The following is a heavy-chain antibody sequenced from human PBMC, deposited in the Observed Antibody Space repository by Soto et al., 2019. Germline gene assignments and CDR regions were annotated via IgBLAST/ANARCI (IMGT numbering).Heavy chain of an antibody. Sequence: QVQLVQSGAEVKKPGSSVRVSCKASGGTFSSYAISWVRQAPEQGLAWMGGIIPIFGTENYAQKFQGRVTITADESTSTAYMELSSLRSEDTAVYYCARDRIAGSKYYYGMDVWGQGTTVTVSS. J-gene: IGHJ6*02. CDR3: ARDRIAGSKYYYGMDV. CDR2: IIPIFGTE. D-gene: IGHD6-13*01. CDR1: GGTFSSYA. V-gene: IGHV1-69*01.